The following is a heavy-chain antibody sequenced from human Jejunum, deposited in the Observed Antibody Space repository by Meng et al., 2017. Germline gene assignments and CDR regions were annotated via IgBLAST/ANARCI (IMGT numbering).Heavy chain of an antibody. CDR1: GASGTGPLST. CDR2: TYSKSNTDN. J-gene: IGHJ4*02. D-gene: IGHD3-10*01. V-gene: IGHV6-1*01. Sequence: QLNLQVPGPGRVMPSHALSPTFSGTGASGTGPLSTLDWIRQSPAIGLEWLRRTYSKSNTDNDAPVSVKITMTTGAYTAKTHFTLQLNSATNEAAAYYYGAVVRRGLFEYWGQGTLVTVSS. CDR3: AVVRRGLFEY.